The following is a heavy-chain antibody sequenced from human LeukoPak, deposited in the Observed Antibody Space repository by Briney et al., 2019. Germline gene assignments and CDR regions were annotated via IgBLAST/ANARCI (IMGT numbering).Heavy chain of an antibody. D-gene: IGHD2-15*01. J-gene: IGHJ4*02. CDR1: GDSISSYY. V-gene: IGHV4-59*12. CDR3: AREPNQLGYCSGGSCYSGSSFDY. Sequence: SETLSLTCIVSGDSISSYYWSWIRQPPGKGLEWIGYIYYSGSTKYNPSLKSRVTISVDTSKNQFSLKLSSVTAADTAVYYCAREPNQLGYCSGGSCYSGSSFDYWGQGTLVTVSS. CDR2: IYYSGST.